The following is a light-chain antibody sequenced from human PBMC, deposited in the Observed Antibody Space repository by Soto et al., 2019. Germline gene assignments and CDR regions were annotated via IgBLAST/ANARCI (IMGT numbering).Light chain of an antibody. V-gene: IGKV3-20*01. CDR3: QQYNSLYT. Sequence: VLTQSPGTLSLSPGDRATLSCRASQSVTANYLAWYQQKPGQAPRLLIYGASSRATGIPDRFSGSGSGTDFTLTITRLEPEDFAVYFCQQYNSLYTFGQGTKLEIK. CDR1: QSVTANY. J-gene: IGKJ2*01. CDR2: GAS.